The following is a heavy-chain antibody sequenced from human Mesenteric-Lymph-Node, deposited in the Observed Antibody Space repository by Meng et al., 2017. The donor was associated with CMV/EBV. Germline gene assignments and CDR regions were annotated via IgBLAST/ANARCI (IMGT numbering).Heavy chain of an antibody. V-gene: IGHV4-31*03. CDR3: ARTRVIGTSFWFDP. D-gene: IGHD2-21*01. CDR2: ISYTGTT. Sequence: SETLSLTCTISGGVVNRGGYHWSWIRQRPGNGLEWIGYISYTGTTHYNPSLKSRINISVGTSQGQFSLKVNSVTAADTAVYYCARTRVIGTSFWFDPWGQGTLVTVSS. CDR1: GGVVNRGGYH. J-gene: IGHJ5*02.